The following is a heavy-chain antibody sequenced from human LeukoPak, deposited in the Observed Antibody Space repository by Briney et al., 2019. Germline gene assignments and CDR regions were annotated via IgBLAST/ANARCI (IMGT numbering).Heavy chain of an antibody. J-gene: IGHJ4*02. D-gene: IGHD4-17*01. CDR2: ISYDGSTV. CDR1: GFTFSTYG. Sequence: PGGSLRLSCAVSGFTFSTYGIHWVRQAPGKGLEWVALISYDGSTVYYADSVKGRFTISRDNSKNTLFLQMNSLRAEDTAVYYCAKGYPPMTTVTLPFDYWGQGTLVTVSS. CDR3: AKGYPPMTTVTLPFDY. V-gene: IGHV3-30*18.